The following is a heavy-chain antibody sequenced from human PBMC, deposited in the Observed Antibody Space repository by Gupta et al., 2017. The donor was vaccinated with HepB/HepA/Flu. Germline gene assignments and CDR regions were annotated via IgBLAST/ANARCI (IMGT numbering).Heavy chain of an antibody. CDR2: IIPIFGTA. CDR3: AILVPAAQGYYYYYMDV. V-gene: IGHV1-69*01. J-gene: IGHJ6*03. CDR1: GGTFSSYA. D-gene: IGHD2-2*01. Sequence: QVQLVQSGAEVKKPGSSVKVSCKASGGTFSSYAISWVRQAPGQGLEWMGGIIPIFGTANYAQKFQGRVTITADESTSTAYMELSSLRSEDTAVYYCAILVPAAQGYYYYYMDVWGKGTTVTVSS.